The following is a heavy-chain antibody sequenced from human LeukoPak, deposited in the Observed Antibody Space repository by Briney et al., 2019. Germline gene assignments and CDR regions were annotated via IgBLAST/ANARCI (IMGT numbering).Heavy chain of an antibody. Sequence: GGSLRLSCAASGFTFSTYWMHWVRRAPGKGLVWVSRISTDGSVTSYADSVKGRFTISRDNAKNTMYLQMNSLRAEDTAVYYCARRTGTTVWDDAFDIWGQGTMVTVSS. V-gene: IGHV3-74*01. J-gene: IGHJ3*02. CDR3: ARRTGTTVWDDAFDI. CDR2: ISTDGSVT. D-gene: IGHD1-7*01. CDR1: GFTFSTYW.